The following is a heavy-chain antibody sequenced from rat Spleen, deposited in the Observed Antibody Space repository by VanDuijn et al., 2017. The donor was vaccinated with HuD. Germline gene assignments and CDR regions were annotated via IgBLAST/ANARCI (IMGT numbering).Heavy chain of an antibody. D-gene: IGHD1-9*01. CDR3: ARRHYGYTDYFDY. CDR2: ISTGGGNT. V-gene: IGHV5S23*01. CDR1: GFTFSNYD. J-gene: IGHJ2*01. Sequence: EVQLVESDGGLAQPGRSLKLSCAASGFTFSNYDMAWVRQAPTKGLEWVASISTGGGNTYYRDSVKGRFTISRDNAKRTLYLQMDSLRSEDTATYYCARRHYGYTDYFDYWGQGVMVTVSS.